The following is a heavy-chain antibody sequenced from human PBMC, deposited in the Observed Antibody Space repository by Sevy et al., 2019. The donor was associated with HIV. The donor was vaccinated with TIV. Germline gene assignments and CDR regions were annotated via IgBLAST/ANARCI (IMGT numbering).Heavy chain of an antibody. V-gene: IGHV4-38-2*01. CDR3: ASQGDSNYANHWFDS. CDR1: GYSFSSVYY. Sequence: SETLSLTCAVSGYSFSSVYYWGWIRQPPGRGLEWIGSIYQSGGTFYNPSLRSRVTISVDTSKNQFSLILNSVTAADTAVYYCASQGDSNYANHWFDSWGQGTLVTVSS. J-gene: IGHJ5*01. CDR2: IYQSGGT. D-gene: IGHD4-4*01.